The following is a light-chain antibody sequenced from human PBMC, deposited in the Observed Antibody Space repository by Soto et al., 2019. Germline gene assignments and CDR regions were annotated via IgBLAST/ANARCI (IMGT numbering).Light chain of an antibody. CDR3: HQYGISPPT. J-gene: IGKJ1*01. V-gene: IGKV3-20*01. CDR1: QSVSSYY. Sequence: EIVLTQSPGTLSLLPGERATLSCRASQSVSSYYLAWYQQKPGQAPRLLIYGASSRATGIPDRFSGSGSGTDFILTISSLEPEDFAVFYCHQYGISPPTFGQGTKVDIK. CDR2: GAS.